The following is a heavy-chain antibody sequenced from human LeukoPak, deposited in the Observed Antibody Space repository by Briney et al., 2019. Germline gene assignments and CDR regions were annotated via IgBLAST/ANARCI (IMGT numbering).Heavy chain of an antibody. Sequence: PGGSLRLSCAASGFTFSNYAMSWVRQAPGKGLEWVSGISGSAGSTYYADSVKGRFTISRDNSKNTLYLQVNSLRAEDTAVYYCAREARGQWLVTFDYWGQGTLVTVSS. CDR3: AREARGQWLVTFDY. CDR2: ISGSAGST. J-gene: IGHJ4*02. D-gene: IGHD6-19*01. V-gene: IGHV3-23*01. CDR1: GFTFSNYA.